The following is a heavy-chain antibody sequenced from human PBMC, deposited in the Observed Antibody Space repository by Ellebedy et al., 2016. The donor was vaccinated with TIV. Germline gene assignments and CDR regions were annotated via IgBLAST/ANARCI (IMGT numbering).Heavy chain of an antibody. CDR1: GYTFTGYY. Sequence: AASVKVSCKASGYTFTGYYIHWVRQAPGQGLEWMGWINPKNGGTNYAQKFQGRVTMTRDTSIRTVYMELSRLRFDDTAIYYCARVLTDYGSGSYWGGMDVWGQGTTVPVSS. CDR2: INPKNGGT. J-gene: IGHJ6*02. D-gene: IGHD3-10*01. V-gene: IGHV1-2*02. CDR3: ARVLTDYGSGSYWGGMDV.